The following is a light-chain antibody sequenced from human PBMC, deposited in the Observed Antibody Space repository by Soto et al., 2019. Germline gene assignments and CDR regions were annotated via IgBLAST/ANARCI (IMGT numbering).Light chain of an antibody. Sequence: ILLTQSPGTLSLSPGERVTLSCRASQSVGSYLAWYQQKLGKAPRLLIYDASNRATDIPARFSGSGSGTDFTLTISSLEPEDFAVYYCQQRSNWPLTFGQGTKLEIK. CDR3: QQRSNWPLT. CDR1: QSVGSY. CDR2: DAS. V-gene: IGKV3-11*01. J-gene: IGKJ1*01.